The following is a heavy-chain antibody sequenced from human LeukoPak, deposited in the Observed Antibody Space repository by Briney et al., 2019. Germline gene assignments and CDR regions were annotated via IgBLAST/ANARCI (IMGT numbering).Heavy chain of an antibody. CDR2: ISSSGSTI. J-gene: IGHJ3*02. D-gene: IGHD6-13*01. Sequence: SGGSLRLSCAASGFTFSDYYMSWIRQAPGKGLEWVSYISSSGSTIYYADSVKGRFTIPRDNAKNSLYLQMNSLRAEDTAVYYCARPSSSWSHDAFDIWGQGTMVTVSS. V-gene: IGHV3-11*04. CDR1: GFTFSDYY. CDR3: ARPSSSWSHDAFDI.